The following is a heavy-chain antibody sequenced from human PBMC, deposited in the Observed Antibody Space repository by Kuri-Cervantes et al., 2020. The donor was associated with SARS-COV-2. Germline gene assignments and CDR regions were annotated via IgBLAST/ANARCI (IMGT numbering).Heavy chain of an antibody. D-gene: IGHD3-22*01. CDR3: ARAGGISSGYYYRLDY. J-gene: IGHJ4*02. V-gene: IGHV1-2*06. CDR2: INPNSGGT. CDR1: GYTFTGYY. Sequence: ASVKVSCKASGYTFTGYYMHRVRQAPGQGLEWMGRINPNSGGTNYAQKFQGRVTMTRETSISTAYMELSRLRSDDTAVYYCARAGGISSGYYYRLDYWGQGTLVTVSS.